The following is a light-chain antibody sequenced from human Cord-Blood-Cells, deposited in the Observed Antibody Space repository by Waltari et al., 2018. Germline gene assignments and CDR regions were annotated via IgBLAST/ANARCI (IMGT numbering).Light chain of an antibody. CDR1: QSVSSSY. Sequence: DIVLTQSPGTLSLSPGEIATLSCRASQSVSSSYLAWYQQKPGQAPRLLIYGASSRATGIPDRFSGSGSGTDFTLTISRLEPEDLAVYYCQQYGSSPPFTFGPGTKVDIK. CDR3: QQYGSSPPFT. V-gene: IGKV3-20*01. CDR2: GAS. J-gene: IGKJ3*01.